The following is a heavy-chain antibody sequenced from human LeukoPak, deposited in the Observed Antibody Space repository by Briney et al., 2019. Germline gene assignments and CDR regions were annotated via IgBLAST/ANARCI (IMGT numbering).Heavy chain of an antibody. CDR2: ISSSGSTI. CDR1: GFTFSSYE. CDR3: ARGRYYDILTGYYIHPAPFDY. J-gene: IGHJ4*02. Sequence: GGSLRLSCAASGFTFSSYEMNWVRQAPGKGLEWVSYISSSGSTIYYADSVKGRFTISRDNATNSLYLQMNRLRAEDTAVYYCARGRYYDILTGYYIHPAPFDYWGQGTLVTVSS. V-gene: IGHV3-48*03. D-gene: IGHD3-9*01.